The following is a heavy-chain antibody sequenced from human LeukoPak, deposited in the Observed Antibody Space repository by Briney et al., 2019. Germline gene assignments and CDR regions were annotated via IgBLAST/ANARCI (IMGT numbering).Heavy chain of an antibody. D-gene: IGHD1-26*01. J-gene: IGHJ5*02. V-gene: IGHV4-39*07. CDR3: ARDRARAPFDP. CDR2: IYYSGST. CDR1: GGSISSSSYY. Sequence: SETLSLTCTVSGGSISSSSYYWGWIRQPPGKRLEWIGSIYYSGSTYYNPSLKSRVTISVDTSKNQFSLKLSSVTAADTAVYYCARDRARAPFDPWGQGTLVTVSS.